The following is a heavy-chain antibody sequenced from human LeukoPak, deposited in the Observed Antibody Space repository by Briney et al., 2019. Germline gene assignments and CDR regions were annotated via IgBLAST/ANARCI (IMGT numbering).Heavy chain of an antibody. V-gene: IGHV1-18*01. Sequence: GASVKVSCKASGYTFTSYGISWVRQAPGQGLEWMGWISAYNGNTNYAQKLQGRVTMTTDTSTSTAYMELRSLRSDDTAVYYCAREIYDILTGLRYYFDYWGQGALVTVSS. CDR2: ISAYNGNT. J-gene: IGHJ4*02. CDR3: AREIYDILTGLRYYFDY. D-gene: IGHD3-9*01. CDR1: GYTFTSYG.